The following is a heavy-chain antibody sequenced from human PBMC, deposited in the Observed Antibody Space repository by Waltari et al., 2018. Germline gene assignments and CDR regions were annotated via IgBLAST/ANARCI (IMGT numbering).Heavy chain of an antibody. J-gene: IGHJ4*02. CDR3: ARSFSGTTIDF. CDR2: IFYNGNT. D-gene: IGHD1-1*01. V-gene: IGHV4-59*08. CDR1: GGSISNYY. Sequence: QVQLQESGPGLVKPSETLSLTCTVSGGSISNYYWSWIRQPPGKGLEWIGYIFYNGNTNYNPSLKSRVTIELDTSKNRFSLKVDSVTSADTAIYYCARSFSGTTIDFWGQGALVTVSS.